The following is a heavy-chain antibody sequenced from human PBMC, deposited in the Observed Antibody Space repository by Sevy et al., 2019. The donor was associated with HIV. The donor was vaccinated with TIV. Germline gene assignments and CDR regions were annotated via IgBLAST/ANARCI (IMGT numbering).Heavy chain of an antibody. D-gene: IGHD3-3*01. Sequence: GGSLRLSCAASGFTFSSYAMSWVRQAPGKGLEWVSAISGSGGSTYYADSVKGRFTISRDNSKNTLYLQMNSLRAEDTAVYYCVKDRNVPNYAWEWDWFDPWGQGTLVTVSS. CDR2: ISGSGGST. J-gene: IGHJ5*02. V-gene: IGHV3-23*01. CDR3: VKDRNVPNYAWEWDWFDP. CDR1: GFTFSSYA.